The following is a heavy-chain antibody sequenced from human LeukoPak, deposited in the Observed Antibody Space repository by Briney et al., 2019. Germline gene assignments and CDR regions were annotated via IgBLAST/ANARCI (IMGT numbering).Heavy chain of an antibody. CDR1: GFTFSNFA. J-gene: IGHJ4*02. CDR2: ISPNGGAT. V-gene: IGHV3-23*01. CDR3: AKASGSPYYFDY. Sequence: HPGGSLRLSCAASGFTFSNFAMSWVRQAPGKGLECVSLISPNGGATYYADSVKGRFTISRDNSKTTLYLQMNSLRADDTAVYYCAKASGSPYYFDYWGQGTLVTVSS. D-gene: IGHD3-10*01.